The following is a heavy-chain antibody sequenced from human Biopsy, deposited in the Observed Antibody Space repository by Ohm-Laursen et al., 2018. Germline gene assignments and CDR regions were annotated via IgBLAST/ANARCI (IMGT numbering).Heavy chain of an antibody. J-gene: IGHJ6*02. CDR1: GGSISSDW. D-gene: IGHD2/OR15-2a*01. Sequence: PGTLSLTCSASGGSISSDWWSWIRQTPGKGLEWIGYVYYSGTTTYNPSLRSRVTISVDTSMNQISLRLQSVTAADTAIYYCTRATNSTGWPYYYFYGMDIWGQGTTVTVSS. CDR3: TRATNSTGWPYYYFYGMDI. CDR2: VYYSGTT. V-gene: IGHV4-59*01.